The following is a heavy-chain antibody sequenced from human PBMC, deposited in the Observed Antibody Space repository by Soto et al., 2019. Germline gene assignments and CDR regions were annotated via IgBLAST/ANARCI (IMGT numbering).Heavy chain of an antibody. CDR3: ARSYYDSTGFAVDP. CDR1: GSSVSDGY. D-gene: IGHD3-22*01. V-gene: IGHV4-59*02. CDR2: MYFGGSF. J-gene: IGHJ5*02. Sequence: SETLSLTCTDSGSSVSDGYWSWIRQPPGKGLEWIGFMYFGGSFNYNPSLSSRVTLSVETSKNQFSMKVTSVTASDTAVYYCARSYYDSTGFAVDPWGQGTLVTVSS.